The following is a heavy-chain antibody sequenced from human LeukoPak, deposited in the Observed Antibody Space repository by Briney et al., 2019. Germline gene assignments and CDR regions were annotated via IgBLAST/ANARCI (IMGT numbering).Heavy chain of an antibody. J-gene: IGHJ4*02. V-gene: IGHV1-3*01. CDR2: INAGNGNT. Sequence: ASVKVSCKASGYTFTGYSINWLRQAPGQRLEWMGWINAGNGNTKYSQKFQGRVTITRDTSASTAYMELSSLRSEDTAVYYCAAVPGYSSGWYVYFDYWGQGTLVTVSS. CDR1: GYTFTGYS. CDR3: AAVPGYSSGWYVYFDY. D-gene: IGHD6-19*01.